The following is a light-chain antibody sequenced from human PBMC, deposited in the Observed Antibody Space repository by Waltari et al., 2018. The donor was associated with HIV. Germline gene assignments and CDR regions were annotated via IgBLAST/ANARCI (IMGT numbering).Light chain of an antibody. Sequence: QSALTQPASVSGSPGQSITISCTGTSSDVGGYNYVSWYQQHPGKAPKLMIYDVSYRPSGVSNRFSGSKSGNTASLTISGLQAEYEAEYYCSSYTSSSTLYVVFGGGTKLTVL. V-gene: IGLV2-14*01. CDR2: DVS. CDR1: SSDVGGYNY. CDR3: SSYTSSSTLYVV. J-gene: IGLJ2*01.